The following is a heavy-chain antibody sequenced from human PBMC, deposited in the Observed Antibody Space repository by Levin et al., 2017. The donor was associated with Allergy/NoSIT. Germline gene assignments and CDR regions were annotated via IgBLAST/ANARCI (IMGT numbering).Heavy chain of an antibody. Sequence: GGSLRLSCAASGFIFDDFGMHWVRQGPGKGLEWVSGITWNSGKIVYADSVKGRFTLSRDNAKNTLYLQMNSLSTEGTALYYCAKAHINYYYGMEVWGQGTTVTVSS. CDR3: AKAHINYYYGMEV. CDR1: GFIFDDFG. CDR2: ITWNSGKI. J-gene: IGHJ6*02. V-gene: IGHV3-9*01.